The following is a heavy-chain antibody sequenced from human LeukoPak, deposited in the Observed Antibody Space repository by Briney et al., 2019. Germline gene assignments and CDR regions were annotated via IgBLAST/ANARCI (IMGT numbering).Heavy chain of an antibody. CDR2: ISSNGGST. V-gene: IGHV3-64*01. CDR1: GFTFSSYA. J-gene: IGHJ4*02. D-gene: IGHD4-17*01. CDR3: ERVRDDYGDYLGDY. Sequence: GGSLRLSCAASGFTFSSYAMHWVRQAPGKGLEYVSAISSNGGSTYYANSVKGRFTISKDNSKNTLYLQMGSLRAEDMAVYYCERVRDDYGDYLGDYWGQGTLVTVSS.